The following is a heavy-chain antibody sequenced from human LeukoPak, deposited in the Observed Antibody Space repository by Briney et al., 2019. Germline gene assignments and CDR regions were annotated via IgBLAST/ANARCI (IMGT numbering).Heavy chain of an antibody. Sequence: ASVKVSCKASGTTFSSYAVGWVRQAPGQGLEWMGGIIPMFGTANYAQKFQGRVTITADESASTAYMELTSLRSEDTAVYYCARVLGYDSSGYYYGGGYFDYWGQGTLVTVSS. V-gene: IGHV1-69*13. CDR1: GTTFSSYA. CDR3: ARVLGYDSSGYYYGGGYFDY. D-gene: IGHD3-22*01. CDR2: IIPMFGTA. J-gene: IGHJ4*02.